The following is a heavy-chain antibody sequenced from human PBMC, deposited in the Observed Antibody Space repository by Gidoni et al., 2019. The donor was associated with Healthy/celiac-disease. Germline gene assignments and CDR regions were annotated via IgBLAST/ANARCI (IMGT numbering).Heavy chain of an antibody. CDR2: ISGSGGST. V-gene: IGHV3-23*04. Sequence: EVQLVESGGGLVQPGGSLRLSCAASGFTFSSYAMSWVRQAPGKGLEWVSAISGSGGSTYYADSVKGRFTISRDNSKNTLYLQMNSLRAEDTAVYYCAKGLRERLRYFDWSLDYWGQGTLVTVSS. D-gene: IGHD3-9*01. J-gene: IGHJ4*02. CDR1: GFTFSSYA. CDR3: AKGLRERLRYFDWSLDY.